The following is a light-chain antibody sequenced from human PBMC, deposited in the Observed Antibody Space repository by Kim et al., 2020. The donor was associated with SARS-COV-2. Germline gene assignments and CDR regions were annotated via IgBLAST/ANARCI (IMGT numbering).Light chain of an antibody. J-gene: IGLJ3*02. CDR2: YDS. V-gene: IGLV3-21*04. CDR1: NIGTKS. Sequence: SYELTQPPSVSVAPGQTARLTCGGNNIGTKSVHWYQQKPGQAPVVVIFYDSDRPSGIPERISGSNSGDTATLPINRVEAGDEADYYCQLWDDDSDHWVF. CDR3: QLWDDDSDHWV.